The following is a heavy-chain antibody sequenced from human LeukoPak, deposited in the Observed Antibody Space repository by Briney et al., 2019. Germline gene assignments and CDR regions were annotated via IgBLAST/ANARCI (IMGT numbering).Heavy chain of an antibody. CDR2: IYYSGST. J-gene: IGHJ6*02. V-gene: IGHV4-31*03. CDR3: ARADMVRAYYYGMDV. D-gene: IGHD3-10*01. CDR1: GGSISSGGYY. Sequence: PSETLSLTCTVSGGSISSGGYYWSWISQHPGKGLEWIGYIYYSGSTYYNPSLKSRVTISVDTSKNQFSLKLSSVTAADTAVYYCARADMVRAYYYGMDVWGQGITVTVSS.